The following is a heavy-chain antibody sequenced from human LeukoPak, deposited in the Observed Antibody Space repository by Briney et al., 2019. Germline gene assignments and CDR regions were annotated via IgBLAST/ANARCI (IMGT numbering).Heavy chain of an antibody. Sequence: PGGSLRLSCAASGFTFSSYWMHWVRQAPGKGLVWVSRINSDGSSTGYADSVKGRFTISRDNAKNTLYLQMNSLRAEDTAVYYCARGGRVFGVVIIPYWGQGTLVTVSS. J-gene: IGHJ4*02. V-gene: IGHV3-74*01. D-gene: IGHD3-3*01. CDR3: ARGGRVFGVVIIPY. CDR2: INSDGSST. CDR1: GFTFSSYW.